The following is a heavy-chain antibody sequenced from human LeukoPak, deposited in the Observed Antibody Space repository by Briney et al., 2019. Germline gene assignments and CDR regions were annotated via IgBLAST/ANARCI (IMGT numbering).Heavy chain of an antibody. Sequence: SSVKVSCKASGGTFSSYAISWVRQAPGQGLEWMGGIIPIFGTANYAQKFQGRVTITADESTSTAYMELSSLRSEDTAVYHCAREKGYYDSSGYYYFSHFDYWGQGTLVTVSS. V-gene: IGHV1-69*01. CDR3: AREKGYYDSSGYYYFSHFDY. CDR1: GGTFSSYA. J-gene: IGHJ4*02. CDR2: IIPIFGTA. D-gene: IGHD3-22*01.